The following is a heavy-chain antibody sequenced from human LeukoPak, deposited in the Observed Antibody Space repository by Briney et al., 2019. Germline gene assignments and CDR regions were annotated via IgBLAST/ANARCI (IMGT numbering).Heavy chain of an antibody. J-gene: IGHJ4*02. Sequence: PGGSLRLSCAASGFTFSDYYMSWIRQAPGKGLEWVSYISSSSSYTNYADSVKGRFTISRDNAKNSLYLQMNSLRAEDTAVYCCARGGVYDSSGYKVYWGQGTLVTVSS. CDR1: GFTFSDYY. CDR3: ARGGVYDSSGYKVY. V-gene: IGHV3-11*06. D-gene: IGHD3-22*01. CDR2: ISSSSSYT.